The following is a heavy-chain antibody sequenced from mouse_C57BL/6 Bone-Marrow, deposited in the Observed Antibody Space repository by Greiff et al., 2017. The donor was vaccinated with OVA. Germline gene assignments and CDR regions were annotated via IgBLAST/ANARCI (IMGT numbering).Heavy chain of an antibody. CDR3: TRDPYGRAMDY. Sequence: EVMLVESGGGLVQPGESLKLSCESNEYEFPSHDMSWVRKTPEKRLELVAAINSDGGSTYYPDTMERRVTISRDNTKKNMYMQMRRLRYEDTALSYYTRDPYGRAMDYWGQGTSVTVSS. CDR1: EYEFPSHD. V-gene: IGHV5-2*01. CDR2: INSDGGST. D-gene: IGHD1-1*02. J-gene: IGHJ4*01.